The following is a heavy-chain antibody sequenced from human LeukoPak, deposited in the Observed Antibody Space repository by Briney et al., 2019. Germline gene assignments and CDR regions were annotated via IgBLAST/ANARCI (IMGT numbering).Heavy chain of an antibody. D-gene: IGHD4-17*01. CDR3: ARDPRYYGDYSDAFDI. Sequence: GGSLRLSCAVSGFIFSINGMHWVRQAPGKGLEWVSFIRYDGSTKYYADSVKGRFTISRDNSKNTLYLQMNSLRAEDTAVYYCARDPRYYGDYSDAFDIWGQGTMVTVSS. J-gene: IGHJ3*02. CDR2: IRYDGSTK. V-gene: IGHV3-30*02. CDR1: GFIFSING.